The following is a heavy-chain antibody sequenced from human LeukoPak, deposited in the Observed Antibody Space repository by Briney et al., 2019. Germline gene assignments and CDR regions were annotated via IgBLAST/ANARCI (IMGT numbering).Heavy chain of an antibody. Sequence: GGSLRLSCAASGFTFSSYALSWVRQAPGKGLEWVSGISGSGGSTFYTDSVKGRLTISRDNSKNTLYLQMNSLRAEDTAIYYCARDPYSDFWSGYYFFDFWGRGTLVTVSS. J-gene: IGHJ4*02. CDR1: GFTFSSYA. D-gene: IGHD3-3*01. CDR2: ISGSGGST. CDR3: ARDPYSDFWSGYYFFDF. V-gene: IGHV3-23*01.